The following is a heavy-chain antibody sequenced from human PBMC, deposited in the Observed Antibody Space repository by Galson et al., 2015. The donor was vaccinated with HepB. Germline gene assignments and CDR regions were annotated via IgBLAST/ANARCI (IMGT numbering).Heavy chain of an antibody. CDR2: ISYDGSNK. V-gene: IGHV3-30*18. Sequence: SLRLSCAASGFTFSSYGMHWVRQAPGKGLEWVAVISYDGSNKYYADSVKGRFTISRDNSKNTLYLQMNSLRAEDTAVYYCAKERELRYFDWLLGEFDYWGQGTLVTVSS. J-gene: IGHJ4*02. D-gene: IGHD3-9*01. CDR1: GFTFSSYG. CDR3: AKERELRYFDWLLGEFDY.